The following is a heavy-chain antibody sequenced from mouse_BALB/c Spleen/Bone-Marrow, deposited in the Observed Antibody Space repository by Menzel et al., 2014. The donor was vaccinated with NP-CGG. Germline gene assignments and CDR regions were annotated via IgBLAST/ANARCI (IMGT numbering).Heavy chain of an antibody. V-gene: IGHV1-82*01. CDR2: IYPGDGDT. J-gene: IGHJ4*01. CDR1: GYAFSSSW. CDR3: ARPLNWDPYAMDY. D-gene: IGHD4-1*02. Sequence: QVQLQQSGPELVKPGASVKISCKASGYAFSSSWMNWVKQRPGQGLEWIGRIYPGDGDTKYNGKFMGKATLAADKSSSTAYMQLSSLTSVDSAVYFCARPLNWDPYAMDYWGQGTSVTVSS.